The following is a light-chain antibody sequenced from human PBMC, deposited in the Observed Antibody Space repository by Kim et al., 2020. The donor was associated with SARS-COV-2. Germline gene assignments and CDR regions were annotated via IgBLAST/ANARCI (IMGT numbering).Light chain of an antibody. CDR1: NIGSKS. CDR2: YDS. V-gene: IGLV3-21*04. CDR3: QVWDSSSDLSYV. J-gene: IGLJ1*01. Sequence: SYELTQPPSVSVAPGKMARITCGGNNIGSKSVHWYQQKPGQAPVLVIYYDSDRPSGIPERFSGSNSGNTATLTISRVEAGDEADYYCQVWDSSSDLSYVFGTGTKVTVL.